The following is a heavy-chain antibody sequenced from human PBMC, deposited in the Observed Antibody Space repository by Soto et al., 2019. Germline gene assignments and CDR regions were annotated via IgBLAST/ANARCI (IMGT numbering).Heavy chain of an antibody. CDR1: GFTFSSYA. Sequence: GESLKISCAASGFTFSSYAMHWVRQAPGKGLEWVAVISYDGSNKYYADSVKGRFTISRDNSKNTLYLQMNSLRAEDTAVYYCGGGIAAAGRNYYGMDVWGQGTTVTVSS. V-gene: IGHV3-30-3*01. D-gene: IGHD6-13*01. J-gene: IGHJ6*02. CDR2: ISYDGSNK. CDR3: GGGIAAAGRNYYGMDV.